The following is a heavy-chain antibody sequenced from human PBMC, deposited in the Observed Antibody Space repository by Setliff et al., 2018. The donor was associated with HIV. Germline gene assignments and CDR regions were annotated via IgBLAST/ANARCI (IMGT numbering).Heavy chain of an antibody. CDR2: IDWDDDK. CDR1: GFSRSTSGMC. D-gene: IGHD2-2*02. V-gene: IGHV2-70*11. J-gene: IGHJ4*02. CDR3: ARIQLVCSSTSCYKGVIDY. Sequence: ESGPTLVNPTQTLTLTCTFSGFSRSTSGMCVSWIRQPPRKALEWLARIDWDDDKYYSTSLKTRLTIPKDTSKNQVVLTMTNMDPVDTATYYCARIQLVCSSTSCYKGVIDYWGQGTLVTVSS.